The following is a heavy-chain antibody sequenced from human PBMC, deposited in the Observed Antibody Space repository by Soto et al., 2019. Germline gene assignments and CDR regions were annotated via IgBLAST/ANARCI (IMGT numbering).Heavy chain of an antibody. CDR2: INHSGST. D-gene: IGHD3-10*01. V-gene: IGHV4-34*01. CDR3: ARKVITMVRGVMIRFDP. Sequence: SETLSLTCAVYGGSFSGYYLSWIRQPPGKGLEWIGEINHSGSTNYNPSLKSRVTISVDTSKNQFSLKLSSVTAADTAVYYCARKVITMVRGVMIRFDPWGQGTLVTAPQ. J-gene: IGHJ5*02. CDR1: GGSFSGYY.